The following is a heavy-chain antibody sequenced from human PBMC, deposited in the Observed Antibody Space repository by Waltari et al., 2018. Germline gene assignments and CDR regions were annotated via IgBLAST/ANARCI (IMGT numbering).Heavy chain of an antibody. Sequence: EVQLLESGGGLVQPGGSLRLSCAASGFTFSSYAMSWVRQAPGKGLEWVSAISGGGGSTYYADAVKGRFTISRDNSKNTLYLQMNSLRAEDTAVYYCAKDRSFSGNYVDYWGQGTLVTVSS. CDR2: ISGGGGST. CDR1: GFTFSSYA. V-gene: IGHV3-23*01. CDR3: AKDRSFSGNYVDY. J-gene: IGHJ4*02. D-gene: IGHD3-10*01.